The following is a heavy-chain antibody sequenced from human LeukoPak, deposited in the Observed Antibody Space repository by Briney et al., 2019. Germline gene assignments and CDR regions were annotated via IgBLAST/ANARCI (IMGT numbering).Heavy chain of an antibody. D-gene: IGHD2/OR15-2a*01. CDR1: GFTFSSHT. Sequence: PGGSLRLSCAASGFTFSSHTMNWVRQAPGKGLEWVACVSSNVNKMYYAESVRGRSTVSRDNAGNSLSLQMDSLRAEDTAVYYCTRELLSLHQGLDSWGQGTLVTVSS. CDR3: TRELLSLHQGLDS. V-gene: IGHV3-21*06. J-gene: IGHJ5*01. CDR2: VSSNVNKM.